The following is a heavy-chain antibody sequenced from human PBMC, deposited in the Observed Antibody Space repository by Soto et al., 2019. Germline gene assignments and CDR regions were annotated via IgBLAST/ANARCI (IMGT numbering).Heavy chain of an antibody. Sequence: QLQLQESGSGLVKPSQTLSLTCAVSGGAISSGGYSWSWIRQPPGKGLEWIGYIYPSGSTYYNPSLKSRVTISVDRSKNQCSLKLSSVTAADTDVYYWAAGGGLPRYYWGQGTLVTVSS. J-gene: IGHJ4*02. CDR2: IYPSGST. V-gene: IGHV4-30-2*01. CDR1: GGAISSGGYS. CDR3: AAGGGLPRYY. D-gene: IGHD1-26*01.